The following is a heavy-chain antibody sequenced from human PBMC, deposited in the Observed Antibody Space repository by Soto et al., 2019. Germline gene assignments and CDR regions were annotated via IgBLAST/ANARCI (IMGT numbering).Heavy chain of an antibody. CDR3: AKPSGGGGDFDY. CDR2: ISYDGSNK. Sequence: GGSLRLSCAASGFTFSSYGMHWVRQAPGKGLEWVAVISYDGSNKYYADSVKGRFTISRDNSKNTLYLQMNSLRAEDTAVYYCAKPSGGGGDFDYWGQGTLVTVSS. D-gene: IGHD3-10*01. V-gene: IGHV3-30*18. CDR1: GFTFSSYG. J-gene: IGHJ4*02.